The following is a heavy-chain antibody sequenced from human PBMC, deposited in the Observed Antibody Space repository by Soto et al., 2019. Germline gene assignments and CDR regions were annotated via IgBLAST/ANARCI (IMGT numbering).Heavy chain of an antibody. CDR1: GCTFISYG. Sequence: GGSLRLSCAASGCTFISYGMHWVRQATGKGLEWVAVIWYDGSNKYYADSVKGRFTISRDNSKNTLYLQMNSLRAEDTAVYYCARDCLWFGELTYGMDVWGQGTTVTVSS. CDR2: IWYDGSNK. J-gene: IGHJ6*02. D-gene: IGHD3-10*01. V-gene: IGHV3-33*01. CDR3: ARDCLWFGELTYGMDV.